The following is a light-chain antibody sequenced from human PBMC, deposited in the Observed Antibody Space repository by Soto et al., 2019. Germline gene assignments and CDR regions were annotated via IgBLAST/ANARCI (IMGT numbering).Light chain of an antibody. Sequence: QPVLTQPASVSGSAGQSIAIFCTGNRSDVGAYNYVSWYQQHPGKAPKLMISEVTNRPSGVSDRFSGSKSGNTASLTISRLQAEDEADYYCSSFTSRFTFVFGTGTKVTVL. J-gene: IGLJ1*01. V-gene: IGLV2-14*01. CDR2: EVT. CDR1: RSDVGAYNY. CDR3: SSFTSRFTFV.